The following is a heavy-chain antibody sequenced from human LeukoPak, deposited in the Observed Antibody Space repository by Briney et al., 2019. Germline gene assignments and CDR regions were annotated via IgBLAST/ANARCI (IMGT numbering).Heavy chain of an antibody. J-gene: IGHJ4*02. D-gene: IGHD3-10*01. CDR1: GFTFSSYA. CDR3: AKIKGSYYYGSGSYPDY. CDR2: ISGSGGST. V-gene: IGHV3-23*01. Sequence: GGSLRLSCAASGFTFSSYAMSWVRQAPGKGLEWVSAISGSGGSTYYADPVKGRFTISRDSSKNTLYLQMNSLRAEDTAVYYCAKIKGSYYYGSGSYPDYWGQGTLVTVSS.